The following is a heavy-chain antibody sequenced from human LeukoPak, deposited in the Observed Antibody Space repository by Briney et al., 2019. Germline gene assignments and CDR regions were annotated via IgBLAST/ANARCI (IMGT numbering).Heavy chain of an antibody. CDR3: ARGSSSGWYNY. CDR2: ISSSSSYI. Sequence: GGSLRLSCAASGFTFSSYSMNWVRQAPGKGLEWVSSISSSSSYIYYADSVKGRFTISRANAKNSLYLQMNSLRAEDTAVYYCARGSSSGWYNYWGQGTLVTVSS. CDR1: GFTFSSYS. D-gene: IGHD6-19*01. J-gene: IGHJ4*02. V-gene: IGHV3-21*01.